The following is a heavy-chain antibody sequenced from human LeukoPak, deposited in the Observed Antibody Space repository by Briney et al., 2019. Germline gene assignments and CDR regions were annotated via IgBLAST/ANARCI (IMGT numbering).Heavy chain of an antibody. D-gene: IGHD3-3*01. CDR1: GYSISSGYY. J-gene: IGHJ4*02. CDR3: ASTTYYDFWSSYENN. Sequence: SETLSLTCAVSGYSISSGYYWGWIRQPPGKGLEWTGSIYHSGSTYYNPSLKSRVTISVDTSKNQFSLKLSSVTAADTAVYYCASTTYYDFWSSYENNWGQGTLVTVSS. CDR2: IYHSGST. V-gene: IGHV4-38-2*01.